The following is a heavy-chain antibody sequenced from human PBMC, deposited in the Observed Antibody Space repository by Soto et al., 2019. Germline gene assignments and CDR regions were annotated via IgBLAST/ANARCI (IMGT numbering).Heavy chain of an antibody. D-gene: IGHD2-15*01. J-gene: IGHJ4*02. CDR1: GGSISSGDYY. Sequence: TSETLSLTCTVSGGSISSGDYYWSWIRQPPGKGLEWIGYIYYSGSTNYNPSLKSRVTISVDTSKNQFSLKLSSVTAADTAVYYCARHTSREVAATFDYWGQGTLVTVSS. CDR3: ARHTSREVAATFDY. V-gene: IGHV4-61*08. CDR2: IYYSGST.